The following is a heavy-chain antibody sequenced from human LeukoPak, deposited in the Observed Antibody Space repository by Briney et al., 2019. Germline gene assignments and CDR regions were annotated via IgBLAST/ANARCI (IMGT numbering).Heavy chain of an antibody. Sequence: GGSLRLSCAASGFTSSNYWMHWVRQAPGEGLVWVSRSSTDGSRTSYADSVKGRFTISRDNAKNTLYLQMNSLRAEDTAVYYCAREDTTMADAFDIWGQGTMVTVSS. CDR3: AREDTTMADAFDI. D-gene: IGHD5-18*01. CDR1: GFTSSNYW. J-gene: IGHJ3*02. CDR2: SSTDGSRT. V-gene: IGHV3-74*01.